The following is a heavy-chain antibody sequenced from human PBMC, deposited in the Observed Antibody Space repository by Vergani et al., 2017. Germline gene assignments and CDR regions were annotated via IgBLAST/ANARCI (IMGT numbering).Heavy chain of an antibody. J-gene: IGHJ5*02. V-gene: IGHV3-21*02. CDR2: ISSSSAYL. CDR3: ASRVSANGGLDT. Sequence: VQLVESGGGLVKPGGSLRLSCEGSGFTFKNNTMTWVRPAPGKGLEWVSSISSSSAYLHYADSVKGRFTISRDNAKKSLFLQMNNLRADDTAVSYCASRVSANGGLDTWGQGTLVTVSS. CDR1: GFTFKNNT. D-gene: IGHD2-15*01.